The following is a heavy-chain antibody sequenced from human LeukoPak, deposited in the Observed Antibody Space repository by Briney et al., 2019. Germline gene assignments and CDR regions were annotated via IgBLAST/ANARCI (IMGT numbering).Heavy chain of an antibody. CDR1: GFTFDDYA. V-gene: IGHV3-43D*03. Sequence: GGSLRLSCAASGFTFDDYAMHWVRQAPGKGLEWVSLISWDGGSTYYADSVKGRFTISRDNSKNSLYLQMNSLRAEDTALYYCAKDSRRDGYNEEYYFDYWGQGTLVTVSS. D-gene: IGHD5-24*01. J-gene: IGHJ4*02. CDR3: AKDSRRDGYNEEYYFDY. CDR2: ISWDGGST.